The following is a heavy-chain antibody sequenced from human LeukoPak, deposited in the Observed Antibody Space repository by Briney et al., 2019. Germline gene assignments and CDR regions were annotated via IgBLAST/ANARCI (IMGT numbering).Heavy chain of an antibody. CDR3: TRDHNWGADY. CDR1: GYSFTGHY. CDR2: IHPNGGRT. Sequence: ASVKVSCKSSGYSFTGHYMHWVRQGPGQGLEWMGWIHPNGGRTNYAPKFQGRVTMTRDTSVTTDYMELSCLTSDDTAVYYCTRDHNWGADYWGQGTLITVSS. V-gene: IGHV1-2*02. J-gene: IGHJ4*02. D-gene: IGHD7-27*01.